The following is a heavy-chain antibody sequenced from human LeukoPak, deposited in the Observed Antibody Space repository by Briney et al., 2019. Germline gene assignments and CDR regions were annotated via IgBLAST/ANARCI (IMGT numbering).Heavy chain of an antibody. CDR2: IHRGGTT. CDR3: ARDSPHGYTLRHGLFFMDV. D-gene: IGHD5-18*01. V-gene: IGHV4-4*07. J-gene: IGHJ6*04. CDR1: GGSISPYY. Sequence: KSWETLSLTCTVSGGSISPYYWMWIRQSAGQGLEFVGRIHRGGTTKYNPSLATRLSLLVDTSNNQVSVRLISVTSADTAVYYCARDSPHGYTLRHGLFFMDVWGKGTTVTVSA.